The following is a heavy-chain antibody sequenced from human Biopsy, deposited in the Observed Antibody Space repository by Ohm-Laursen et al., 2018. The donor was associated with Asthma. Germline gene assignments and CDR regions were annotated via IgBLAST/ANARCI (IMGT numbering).Heavy chain of an antibody. Sequence: GTLSLTCAVSPGSINDYYWNWIRQFPGKGLEWVGYVHSSGSTRFNPSLKSRVTVSVDTSVDQVSLKLSSVSAADTAIYYCARATSTWSQSGPHFFDHWGPGTLVTVSS. V-gene: IGHV4-59*01. D-gene: IGHD6-13*01. CDR2: VHSSGST. CDR3: ARATSTWSQSGPHFFDH. CDR1: PGSINDYY. J-gene: IGHJ5*02.